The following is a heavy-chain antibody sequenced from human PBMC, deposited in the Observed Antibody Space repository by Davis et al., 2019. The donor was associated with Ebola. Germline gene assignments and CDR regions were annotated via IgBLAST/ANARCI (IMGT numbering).Heavy chain of an antibody. J-gene: IGHJ4*02. CDR3: ARGLYGRRLRF. D-gene: IGHD3-10*01. V-gene: IGHV4-39*01. Sequence: SETLSLTCTVSGGSISSSSYSWGWIRKPPGKGLEWIGSIYYSGKTYYNQSLKSRVTISVDTSKNQFSLRLSSVTAADTAVYYCARGLYGRRLRFWGQGTLVTVSS. CDR1: GGSISSSSYS. CDR2: IYYSGKT.